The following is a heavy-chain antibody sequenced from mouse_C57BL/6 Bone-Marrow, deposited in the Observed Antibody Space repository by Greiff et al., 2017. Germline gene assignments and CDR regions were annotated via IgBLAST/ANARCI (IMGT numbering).Heavy chain of an antibody. J-gene: IGHJ1*03. Sequence: EVQLQQSGPELVKPGASVKISCKASGYTFTDYYMNWVKQSHGKSLEWIGDINPNNGGTSYNQKFKGKATLTVDMSSSTAYMELRSLTSEDSAVYDCSRLYYGSSYGWYFDVWGTGTTVTVSS. CDR2: INPNNGGT. CDR3: SRLYYGSSYGWYFDV. CDR1: GYTFTDYY. V-gene: IGHV1-26*01. D-gene: IGHD1-1*01.